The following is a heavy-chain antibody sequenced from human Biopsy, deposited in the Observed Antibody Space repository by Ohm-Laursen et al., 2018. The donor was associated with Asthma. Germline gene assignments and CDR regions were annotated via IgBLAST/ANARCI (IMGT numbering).Heavy chain of an antibody. D-gene: IGHD3-9*01. CDR2: VNTGNGDT. J-gene: IGHJ3*01. V-gene: IGHV1-3*04. Sequence: ASVKVSCKASGYNFISFAIHWVRLAPGQRLEWMGWVNTGNGDTKYSQKFQGRVTITRDTSASTAYMELRSLRSEDTATYYCARTYYDFLTGQVKDVFGVWGQGTMVTVSS. CDR1: GYNFISFA. CDR3: ARTYYDFLTGQVKDVFGV.